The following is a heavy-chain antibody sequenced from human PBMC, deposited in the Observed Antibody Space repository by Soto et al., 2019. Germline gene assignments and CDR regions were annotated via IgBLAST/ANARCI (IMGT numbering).Heavy chain of an antibody. CDR3: ASDYSGWSSCFGCYGTDV. CDR1: GGGGSSNSED. J-gene: IGHJ6*02. Sequence: SQTLSRTCAISGGGGSSNSEDWDWIRQSPSRPTQWLGRTYYRSKLYNHSAVSLKSRITINPDTSKNQFSLQLNSVTPEDTAVYYCASDYSGWSSCFGCYGTDVWGQGTTVTVSS. CDR2: TYYRSKLYN. V-gene: IGHV6-1*01. D-gene: IGHD5-12*01.